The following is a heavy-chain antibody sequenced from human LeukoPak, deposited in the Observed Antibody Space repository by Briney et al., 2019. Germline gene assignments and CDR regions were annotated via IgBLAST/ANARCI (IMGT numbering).Heavy chain of an antibody. CDR3: ARDPVYGSGSYPRDY. Sequence: ASVKVSCKASGYTFTGYYMHWVRQAPGRGLEWMGWINPNSGGTNYAQKFQGRVTMTRDTSISTAYMELSRLRSDDTAVYYCARDPVYGSGSYPRDYWGQGTLVTVSS. D-gene: IGHD3-10*01. V-gene: IGHV1-2*02. CDR1: GYTFTGYY. J-gene: IGHJ4*02. CDR2: INPNSGGT.